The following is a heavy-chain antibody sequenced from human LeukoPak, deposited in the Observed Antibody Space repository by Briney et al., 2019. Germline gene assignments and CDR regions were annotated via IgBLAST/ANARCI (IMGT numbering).Heavy chain of an antibody. Sequence: PGGSLRLSCAASGFTFTNFAMKWVRQAPGKGLEWVADISGGGERTFYADSVKGRFTISRDNSKDTLHLQMSILRPEDTALYYCASGPYSSSYFASWGQGTMVTVSS. D-gene: IGHD6-13*01. V-gene: IGHV3-23*01. CDR1: GFTFTNFA. CDR3: ASGPYSSSYFAS. CDR2: ISGGGERT. J-gene: IGHJ4*02.